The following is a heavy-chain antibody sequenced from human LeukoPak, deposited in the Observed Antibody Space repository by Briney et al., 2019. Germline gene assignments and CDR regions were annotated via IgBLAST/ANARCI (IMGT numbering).Heavy chain of an antibody. J-gene: IGHJ4*02. CDR2: IYYSGST. V-gene: IGHV4-59*08. Sequence: SETLSLTCTVSGASITSYYWSWIRQPPGKGLEWIGYIYYSGSTTYKPSLKSRVTISVDTSKNQFSLKLSSVTAADTAVYYCATPPPRRREYYDSRGYVYYFDSWGQGTLVTVSS. CDR3: ATPPPRRREYYDSRGYVYYFDS. D-gene: IGHD3-22*01. CDR1: GASITSYY.